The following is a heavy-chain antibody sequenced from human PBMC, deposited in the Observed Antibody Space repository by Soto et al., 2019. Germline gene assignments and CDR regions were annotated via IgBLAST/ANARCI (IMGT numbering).Heavy chain of an antibody. D-gene: IGHD3-3*01. Sequence: GGSLRLSCTASGFTFGDYAMSWFRQAPGKGLEWVGFIRSKAYGGTTEYAASVKGRFTISRDDSKSIAYLQMNSLKTEDTAVYYCTRVKSYDFWSGYGGFDPWGQGTLVTVSS. V-gene: IGHV3-49*03. CDR3: TRVKSYDFWSGYGGFDP. CDR2: IRSKAYGGTT. J-gene: IGHJ5*02. CDR1: GFTFGDYA.